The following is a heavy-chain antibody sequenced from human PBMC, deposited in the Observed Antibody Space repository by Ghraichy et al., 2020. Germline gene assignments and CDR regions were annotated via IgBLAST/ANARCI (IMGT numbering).Heavy chain of an antibody. J-gene: IGHJ5*02. Sequence: GGSLRLSCTASGFTFSRDWMHWVRQAPGKGLVWVSRIHSDGSSTSYADSVKGRFTISRDNAKNTLYLQLNSLRAEDTAVYYCAREKLFTPNWFDPWGQGTLVTVSS. CDR3: AREKLFTPNWFDP. CDR1: GFTFSRDW. V-gene: IGHV3-74*01. D-gene: IGHD2/OR15-2a*01. CDR2: IHSDGSST.